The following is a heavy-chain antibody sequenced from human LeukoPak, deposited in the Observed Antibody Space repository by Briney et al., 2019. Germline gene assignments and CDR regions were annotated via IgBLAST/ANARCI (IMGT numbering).Heavy chain of an antibody. D-gene: IGHD3-10*01. Sequence: GGSLRLSCAASGFTFDDYGMSWVRQAPGKGLEWVSGINWNGGSTGYADSVKGRFTISRDNAKNSLYLQMNSLRAEDTALYYCAREGELGYYGSGSYFDYWGQGTLVTVSS. V-gene: IGHV3-20*04. J-gene: IGHJ4*02. CDR2: INWNGGST. CDR1: GFTFDDYG. CDR3: AREGELGYYGSGSYFDY.